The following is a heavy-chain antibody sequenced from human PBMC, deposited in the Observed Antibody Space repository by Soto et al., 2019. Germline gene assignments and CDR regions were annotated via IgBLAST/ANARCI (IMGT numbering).Heavy chain of an antibody. J-gene: IGHJ3*02. Sequence: NPSETLSLTCAVSGGSISSGGYSWSWIRQPPGKGLEWIGYIYHSGSTYYNPSLKSRVTISVDRSKNQFSLKLSSVTAADTAVYYCARDVHKAPPYGSGQGDAFDIWGQGTMVTVSS. CDR2: IYHSGST. V-gene: IGHV4-30-2*01. CDR3: ARDVHKAPPYGSGQGDAFDI. D-gene: IGHD3-10*01. CDR1: GGSISSGGYS.